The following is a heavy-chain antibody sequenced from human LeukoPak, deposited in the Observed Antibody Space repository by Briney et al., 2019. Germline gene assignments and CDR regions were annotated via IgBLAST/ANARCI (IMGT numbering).Heavy chain of an antibody. Sequence: SETLSLTCSVSGGFISISSFYWGWIRQPPGKGLEWIGSIYYTGSTHYNPSLESRVSISVDTPKNQFSLKLSSVTAADTAVYYCARHNFPGPNWFDPWGQGALVTVSS. CDR2: IYYTGST. CDR3: ARHNFPGPNWFDP. V-gene: IGHV4-39*01. CDR1: GGFISISSFY. D-gene: IGHD1-20*01. J-gene: IGHJ5*02.